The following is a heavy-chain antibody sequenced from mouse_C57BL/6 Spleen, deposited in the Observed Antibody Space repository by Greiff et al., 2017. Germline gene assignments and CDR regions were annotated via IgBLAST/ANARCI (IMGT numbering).Heavy chain of an antibody. Sequence: QVQLKQPGAELVRPGASVTLSCKASGYTFTDYEMHWVKQTPVHGLEWIGAIDPETGGTAYNQKFKGKAILTADKSSSTAYMQLRSLTSEDSAVYYCTRSGYYWGQGTTLTVSS. V-gene: IGHV1-15*01. J-gene: IGHJ2*01. CDR1: GYTFTDYE. CDR2: IDPETGGT. CDR3: TRSGYY.